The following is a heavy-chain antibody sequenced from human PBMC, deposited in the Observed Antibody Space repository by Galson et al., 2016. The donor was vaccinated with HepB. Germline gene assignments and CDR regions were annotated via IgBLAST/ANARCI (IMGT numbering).Heavy chain of an antibody. CDR3: ARDQLGGWYEEY. V-gene: IGHV3-30-3*01. Sequence: SLRLSCATSGFTLSDYAMHWVRQAPGKGLEWVTVLSFDESGKYYADSVKGRFTISRDISKSTLYLQMNSLRVEDTAVYYCARDQLGGWYEEYWGQGTLVTVSS. D-gene: IGHD6-19*01. J-gene: IGHJ4*02. CDR1: GFTLSDYA. CDR2: LSFDESGK.